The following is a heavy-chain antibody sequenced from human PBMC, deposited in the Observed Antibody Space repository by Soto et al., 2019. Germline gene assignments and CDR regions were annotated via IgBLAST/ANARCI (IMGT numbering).Heavy chain of an antibody. CDR2: ISSSNSTI. J-gene: IGHJ5*02. CDR1: GFPFSSYS. CDR3: ARGRITIFGVVILNWFDP. D-gene: IGHD3-3*01. Sequence: EVQLVESGGGLVQPGGSPRLSCAASGFPFSSYSMNWVRQAPGKGLEWVSYISSSNSTIYYADSVKGRFTISRDNAKNSLYLQMNSLRDEDTAVYYCARGRITIFGVVILNWFDPWGQGTLVTVSS. V-gene: IGHV3-48*02.